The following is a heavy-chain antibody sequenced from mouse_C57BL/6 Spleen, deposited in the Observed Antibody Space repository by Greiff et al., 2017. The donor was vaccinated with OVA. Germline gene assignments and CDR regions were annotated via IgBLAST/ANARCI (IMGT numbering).Heavy chain of an antibody. Sequence: EVQLQQSGPELVKPGASVKISCKASGYTFTDYYMNWVKQSHGKSLEWIGDINPNNGGTSYNQKFKGKATLTVDKSSSTAYMELRSLTSEDSAVYYCARYGSSFHWYFDVWGTGTTVTVSS. V-gene: IGHV1-26*01. CDR3: ARYGSSFHWYFDV. CDR1: GYTFTDYY. D-gene: IGHD1-1*01. CDR2: INPNNGGT. J-gene: IGHJ1*03.